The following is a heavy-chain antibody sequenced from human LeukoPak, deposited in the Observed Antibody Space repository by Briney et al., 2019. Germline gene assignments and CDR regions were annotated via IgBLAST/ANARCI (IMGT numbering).Heavy chain of an antibody. Sequence: ASVKVSCKASGYSFTKFGISWVRQAPGQGLEWMGWISAYNGNTNYEQKVQGRVTMTRETSTSTVYMELSSLRSEDTAVYYCARDVGGNGIAAAGLYYFDYWGQGTLVTVSS. V-gene: IGHV1-18*01. J-gene: IGHJ4*02. CDR2: ISAYNGNT. D-gene: IGHD6-13*01. CDR3: ARDVGGNGIAAAGLYYFDY. CDR1: GYSFTKFG.